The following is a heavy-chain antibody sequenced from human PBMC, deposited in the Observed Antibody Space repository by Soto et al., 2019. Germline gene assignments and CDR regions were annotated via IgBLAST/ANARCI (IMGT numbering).Heavy chain of an antibody. D-gene: IGHD5-18*01. CDR3: ARVATPWTWIQQWPIYYYYYMDV. Sequence: ASVKVSCKASGYTFTSYDINWVRQATGQGLEWMGWMNPNSGNTGYAQKYQGRVTMTRNTSISTAYMELSSLRSEDTAVYYCARVATPWTWIQQWPIYYYYYMDVWGKGTTVTVSS. CDR2: MNPNSGNT. CDR1: GYTFTSYD. J-gene: IGHJ6*03. V-gene: IGHV1-8*01.